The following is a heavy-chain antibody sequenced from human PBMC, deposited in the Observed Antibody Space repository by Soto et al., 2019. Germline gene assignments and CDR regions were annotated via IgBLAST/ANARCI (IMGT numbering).Heavy chain of an antibody. J-gene: IGHJ4*02. V-gene: IGHV3-23*01. CDR1: GFPFSSYA. CDR2: ISGSGGST. Sequence: EVQLLESGGGLVQPGGSLRLSCAASGFPFSSYAMRWVRQAPVKGLEWVSAISGSGGSTYYADSVKGRFTISRDKSKNTLYLQRNSLRAEDTAVYDCAKRGSGSYYDYWGQGTLVTVSS. D-gene: IGHD1-26*01. CDR3: AKRGSGSYYDY.